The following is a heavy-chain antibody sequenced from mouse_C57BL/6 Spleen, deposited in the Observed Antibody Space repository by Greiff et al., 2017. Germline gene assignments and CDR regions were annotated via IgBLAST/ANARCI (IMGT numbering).Heavy chain of an antibody. CDR1: GFTFSDYG. J-gene: IGHJ2*01. CDR2: ISSGSSTI. V-gene: IGHV5-17*01. D-gene: IGHD1-1*01. Sequence: VQLKESGGGLVKPGGSLKLSCAASGFTFSDYGMHWVRQAPEKGLEWVAYISSGSSTIYYADTVKGRFTISRDNAKNTLFLQMTSLRSEDTAMYYCARGITTVVPFDYWGQGTTLTVSS. CDR3: ARGITTVVPFDY.